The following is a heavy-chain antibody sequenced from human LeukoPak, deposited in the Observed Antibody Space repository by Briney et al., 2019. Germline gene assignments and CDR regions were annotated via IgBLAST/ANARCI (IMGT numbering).Heavy chain of an antibody. V-gene: IGHV3-15*01. Sequence: GGSLRLSCAASGFTFSNAWMSWVRQAPGKGLEWVGRIKSKTDGGTTDYAAPVKGRFTISRDDSRNTLYLQMNSLKTEDTAVYYCTTLTYYYDSSGYYYLWYFDYWGQGTLVTVSS. CDR2: IKSKTDGGTT. D-gene: IGHD3-22*01. CDR3: TTLTYYYDSSGYYYLWYFDY. J-gene: IGHJ4*02. CDR1: GFTFSNAW.